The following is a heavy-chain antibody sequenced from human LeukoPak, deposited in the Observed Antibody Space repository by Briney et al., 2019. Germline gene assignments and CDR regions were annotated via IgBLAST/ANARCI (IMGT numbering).Heavy chain of an antibody. V-gene: IGHV3-30-3*01. Sequence: GGSLSLSCAASGFTFSNYAMHWVRQAPGKGLEWVAVILFDGSNKYTDSVKGRFTISRDNSKNTLYLQMNSLRAEDTAVYYCARDLLGMDVWGQGTTVTVSS. CDR2: ILFDGSNK. CDR3: ARDLLGMDV. CDR1: GFTFSNYA. J-gene: IGHJ6*02.